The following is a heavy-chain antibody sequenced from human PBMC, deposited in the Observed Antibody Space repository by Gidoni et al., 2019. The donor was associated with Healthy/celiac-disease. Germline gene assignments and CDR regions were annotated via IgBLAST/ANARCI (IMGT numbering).Heavy chain of an antibody. CDR2: IFSNDEK. J-gene: IGHJ6*03. D-gene: IGHD2-21*01. V-gene: IGHV2-26*01. CDR3: ARVTYCGGDCYLDYYYYYMDV. Sequence: QVTLKESGPVLVKPTETLTLTCTVSGFSLSNARMGVRWIRQPPGKALEWLAHIFSNDEKSYSTSLKSRLTIPKDTSKSQVVLTMTNMDPVDTATYYCARVTYCGGDCYLDYYYYYMDVWGKGTTVTVSS. CDR1: GFSLSNARMG.